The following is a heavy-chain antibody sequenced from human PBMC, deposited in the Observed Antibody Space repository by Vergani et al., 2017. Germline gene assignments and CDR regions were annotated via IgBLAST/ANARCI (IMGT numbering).Heavy chain of an antibody. D-gene: IGHD1-26*01. CDR3: AKDRESGSPPFDPYFDL. CDR2: ISGSGGST. J-gene: IGHJ2*01. V-gene: IGHV3-23*01. CDR1: GFTFSSDA. Sequence: EVQLLESGGGLVQPGGSLRLSCAASGFTFSSDAMRWVRQAPGNVLEWVSAISGSGGSTYYADSVKGRFTISRDNSKNTLYLQMNSLRAEDTAVYYCAKDRESGSPPFDPYFDLWGRGTLVTVSS.